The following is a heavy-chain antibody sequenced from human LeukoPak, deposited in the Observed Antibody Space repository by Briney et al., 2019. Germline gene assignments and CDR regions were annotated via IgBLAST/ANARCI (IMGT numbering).Heavy chain of an antibody. CDR1: GGSFSGYY. Sequence: PSETLSLTCAVYGGSFSGYYWSWLRQPPGKGLEWIGEINHSGSTNYNPSLKSRVTISVDTSKNQFSLKLSSVTAADTAVYYCARGRITMVRGVRRNWFDPWGQGTLVTVSS. V-gene: IGHV4-34*01. CDR2: INHSGST. J-gene: IGHJ5*02. D-gene: IGHD3-10*01. CDR3: ARGRITMVRGVRRNWFDP.